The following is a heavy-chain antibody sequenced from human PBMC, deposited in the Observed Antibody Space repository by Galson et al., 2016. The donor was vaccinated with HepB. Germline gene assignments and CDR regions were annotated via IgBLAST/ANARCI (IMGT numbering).Heavy chain of an antibody. V-gene: IGHV1-46*01. CDR2: INPSGGST. J-gene: IGHJ4*02. CDR3: ARESHTYCTSGVCHFDY. CDR1: GYTFTSYY. Sequence: SCKASGYTFTSYYMHWVRQAPGQGLEWMGIINPSGGSTSCAQKFQGRVTMTRDTSTSTVYMELSSLRSEDTAVYYCARESHTYCTSGVCHFDYWGQGTLVTVSS. D-gene: IGHD2-8*01.